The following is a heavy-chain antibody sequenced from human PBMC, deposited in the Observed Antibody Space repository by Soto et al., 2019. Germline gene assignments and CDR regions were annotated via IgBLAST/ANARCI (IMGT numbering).Heavy chain of an antibody. CDR1: GSTFTRYN. CDR2: INVGNGNT. J-gene: IGHJ4*02. V-gene: IGHV1-3*01. Sequence: QVQCVQSGAEVKKPGASVKVSCKTPGSTFTRYNIHWVRQAPGQRLEWMGWINVGNGNTRYSQKFQGRLTLTRDTPGNTAYLELNSLISEDTAVYYCATPQDYDGCLDSWGQGTLVTVSS. D-gene: IGHD3-22*01. CDR3: ATPQDYDGCLDS.